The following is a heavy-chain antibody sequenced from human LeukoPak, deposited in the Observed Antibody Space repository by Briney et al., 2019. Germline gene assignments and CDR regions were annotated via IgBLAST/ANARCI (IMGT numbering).Heavy chain of an antibody. D-gene: IGHD2-21*02. J-gene: IGHJ4*02. V-gene: IGHV4-59*01. CDR2: IYYSGST. CDR3: ARVRIAFCGGDCYSRLVDY. Sequence: SETLSLTCTVSGGSISSYYWSWIRQPPGKGLEWIGYIYYSGSTNYNPSLKSRVTISVDTSKNQFSLKLSSVTAADTAVYYCARVRIAFCGGDCYSRLVDYGGQGPLVTVSS. CDR1: GGSISSYY.